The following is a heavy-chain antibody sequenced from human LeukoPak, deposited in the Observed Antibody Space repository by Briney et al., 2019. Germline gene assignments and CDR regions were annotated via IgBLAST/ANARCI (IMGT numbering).Heavy chain of an antibody. CDR3: ATETNGRHYDY. CDR1: VHTFSTSG. V-gene: IGHV3-21*06. CDR2: IGPTGSDR. D-gene: IGHD1-14*01. J-gene: IGHJ4*02. Sequence: PGGSLRLFCTASVHTFSTSGFNWLREATGKGLVWVAYIGPTGSDRYHADSIKGRFNISRDNANNFLYLQMNSLRAEDTAVYYCATETNGRHYDYWGQGTLLTVSS.